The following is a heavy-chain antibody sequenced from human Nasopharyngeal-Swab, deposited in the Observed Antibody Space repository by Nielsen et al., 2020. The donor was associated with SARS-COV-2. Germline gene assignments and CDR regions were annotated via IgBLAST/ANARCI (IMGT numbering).Heavy chain of an antibody. J-gene: IGHJ6*02. CDR3: VRPEGVATSFKYYFQYGMDV. CDR2: IYPRDSDN. CDR1: GYSFTRYW. Sequence: GESLKISCKGSGYSFTRYWIAWVRQMPGKGPEWMGIIYPRDSDNRYGPSFQGQVTISADKSISTAYLQWSSLKASDTAMYYCVRPEGVATSFKYYFQYGMDVWGQGTMVTVPS. D-gene: IGHD5-12*01. V-gene: IGHV5-51*01.